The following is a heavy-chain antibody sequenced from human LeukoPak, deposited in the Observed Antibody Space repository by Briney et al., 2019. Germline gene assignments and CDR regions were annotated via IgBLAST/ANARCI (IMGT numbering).Heavy chain of an antibody. Sequence: SETLSLTCTASGGSISSGGYYWSWIRQHPGKGLEWIGYIYYSGSTYYNPSLKSRVTISVDTSKNQFSLKLSSVAAADTAVYYCARATRITMVRADAFDIWGQGTMVTVSS. D-gene: IGHD3-10*01. CDR1: GGSISSGGYY. V-gene: IGHV4-31*03. CDR2: IYYSGST. J-gene: IGHJ3*02. CDR3: ARATRITMVRADAFDI.